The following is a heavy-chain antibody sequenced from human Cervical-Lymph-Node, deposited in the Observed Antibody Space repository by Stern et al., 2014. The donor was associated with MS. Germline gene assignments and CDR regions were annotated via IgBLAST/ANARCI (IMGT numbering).Heavy chain of an antibody. CDR3: ARVFGDYVFWFDP. CDR2: IYHSEST. Sequence: QLQLQESGPGLVKPSGTLSLTCAVSGGSISSSNWWSCVRQPPGKALEASGKIYHSESTTYSPSLKSRFTISVDKSKNQFALKLTSVTAADTAVYYCARVFGDYVFWFDPWGQGTLVTVSS. D-gene: IGHD4-17*01. CDR1: GGSISSSNW. J-gene: IGHJ5*02. V-gene: IGHV4-4*02.